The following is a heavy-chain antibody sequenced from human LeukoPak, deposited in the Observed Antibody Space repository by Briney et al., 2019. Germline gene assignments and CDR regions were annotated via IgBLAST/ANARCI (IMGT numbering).Heavy chain of an antibody. CDR3: ARGNDSSGYYYVGIDY. CDR1: GFTFSDYY. CDR2: ISSSGSTI. V-gene: IGHV3-11*04. Sequence: GGSLRLSCAASGFTFSDYYMSWIRQAPGKGLEWVSYISSSGSTIYYADSVKGRFTISRDNAKNSLYLQMNSLRAEDTAVYYCARGNDSSGYYYVGIDYWGQGTLVTVSS. J-gene: IGHJ4*02. D-gene: IGHD3-22*01.